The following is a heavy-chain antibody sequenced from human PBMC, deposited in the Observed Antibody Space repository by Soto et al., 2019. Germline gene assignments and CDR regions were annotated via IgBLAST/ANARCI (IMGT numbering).Heavy chain of an antibody. V-gene: IGHV4-59*08. CDR2: IYYSGST. CDR1: GGSISSYY. J-gene: IGHJ4*02. Sequence: QVQLQESGPGLVKPSETLSLTCTVSGGSISSYYWSWIRQPPGKGLEWIGYIYYSGSTNYNPSLKSRVTISVNTSENQLSLKLSSVTAADTAVYYCARHIALSGSFPFDYWGQGTLVTVSS. D-gene: IGHD3-3*01. CDR3: ARHIALSGSFPFDY.